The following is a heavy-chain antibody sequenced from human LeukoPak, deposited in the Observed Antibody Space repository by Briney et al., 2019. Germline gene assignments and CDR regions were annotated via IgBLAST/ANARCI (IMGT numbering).Heavy chain of an antibody. CDR1: GGSISSYY. Sequence: SETLSLTCTVSGGSISSYYWGWIRQPPGKGLEWIGIIYYTGNTYYNPSLKSRVTISVDTSKNQFSLKLSSVTAADTAVYYCARQMYYYDTSGYLSPSDYWGQGTLVTVSS. CDR3: ARQMYYYDTSGYLSPSDY. D-gene: IGHD3-22*01. J-gene: IGHJ4*02. V-gene: IGHV4-39*01. CDR2: IYYTGNT.